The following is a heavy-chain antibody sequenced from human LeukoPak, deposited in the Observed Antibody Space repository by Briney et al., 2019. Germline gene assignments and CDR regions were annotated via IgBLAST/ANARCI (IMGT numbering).Heavy chain of an antibody. D-gene: IGHD3-10*01. J-gene: IGHJ4*02. CDR3: ARGSFGFLGWFGELWV. Sequence: GGSLRLSCAASGFTFSSYEMNWVRQAPGKGLEWVSYIGSSGSSIYYADSVKGRFTISRDNAKNSLYLQMNSLGAEDTAVYYCARGSFGFLGWFGELWVWGQGTLVTVS. CDR1: GFTFSSYE. CDR2: IGSSGSSI. V-gene: IGHV3-48*03.